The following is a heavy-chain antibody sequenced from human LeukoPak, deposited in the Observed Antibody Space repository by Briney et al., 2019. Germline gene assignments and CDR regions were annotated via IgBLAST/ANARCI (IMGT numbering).Heavy chain of an antibody. Sequence: ASVKVSCKASGYSFSDNYMHWVRQAPGQGLEWMGWINPRSGGTDYAQKFQGRVTMTRDTSISTAYLELSRLRSDDTAVYYCAREVYGDSSFDYWGQGTLLTVSS. J-gene: IGHJ4*02. CDR1: GYSFSDNY. D-gene: IGHD4-17*01. V-gene: IGHV1-2*02. CDR2: INPRSGGT. CDR3: AREVYGDSSFDY.